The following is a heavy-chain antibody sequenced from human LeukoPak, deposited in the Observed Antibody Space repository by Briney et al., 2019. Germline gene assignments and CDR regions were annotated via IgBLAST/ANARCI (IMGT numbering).Heavy chain of an antibody. Sequence: GGSLRLSCAASGFTFSSYGMRWVRQAPGKGLEWVAFIRYDGSNKNSADSMKGRFTLSKENSKNPLYLQMNRPGAEATAFYSCAKGRSYSVGGGFDYWGQGALVTVSP. CDR3: AKGRSYSVGGGFDY. J-gene: IGHJ4*02. CDR2: IRYDGSNK. D-gene: IGHD1-26*01. CDR1: GFTFSSYG. V-gene: IGHV3-30*02.